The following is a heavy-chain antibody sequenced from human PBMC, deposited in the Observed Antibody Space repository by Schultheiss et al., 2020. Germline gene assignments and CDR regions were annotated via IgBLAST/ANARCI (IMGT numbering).Heavy chain of an antibody. CDR1: GGSISSFY. J-gene: IGHJ4*02. Sequence: SETLSLTCTVSGGSISSFYWSWIRQPAGKGLEWIGRIYTSGSTNYNPSLKSRVTISVDTSKNQFSLKLSSVTAADTAVYYCARVLDGITMVRGVINYWGQGTLVTVSS. D-gene: IGHD3-10*01. CDR3: ARVLDGITMVRGVINY. V-gene: IGHV4-4*07. CDR2: IYTSGST.